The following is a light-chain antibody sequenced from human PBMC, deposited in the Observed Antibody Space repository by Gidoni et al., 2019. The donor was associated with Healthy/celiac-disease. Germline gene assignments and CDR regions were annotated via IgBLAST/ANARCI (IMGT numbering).Light chain of an antibody. J-gene: IGKJ4*01. CDR1: QSVSSY. CDR3: QQRSNWAGFT. CDR2: DAS. V-gene: IGKV3-11*01. Sequence: EIVLTQSPATLSLSPGERATLSCRASQSVSSYLAWYQQKPGQAPRLLIYDASNRATGIPARFSGSGSGTDFTLTISSLEPEDFAVYYCQQRSNWAGFTFXGXTKVEIK.